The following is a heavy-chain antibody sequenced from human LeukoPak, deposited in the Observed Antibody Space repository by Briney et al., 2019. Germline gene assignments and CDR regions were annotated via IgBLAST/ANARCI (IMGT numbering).Heavy chain of an antibody. V-gene: IGHV5-51*01. Sequence: GESLKISCKGSGYSFTSYWIGWVRQMPGKGLEWMGIIYPGDSDTRYSPSFQGQVTISADKSISTAYLQWSSLKASDTATYYCARRIYVEMATITSNWFDPWGQGTLVTVSS. D-gene: IGHD5-24*01. CDR3: ARRIYVEMATITSNWFDP. J-gene: IGHJ5*02. CDR2: IYPGDSDT. CDR1: GYSFTSYW.